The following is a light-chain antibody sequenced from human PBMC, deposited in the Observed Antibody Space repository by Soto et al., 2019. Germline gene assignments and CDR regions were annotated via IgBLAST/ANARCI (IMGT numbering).Light chain of an antibody. CDR1: SSDVGSYSL. J-gene: IGLJ1*01. CDR2: EGS. V-gene: IGLV2-23*01. CDR3: CSYAGSSTYV. Sequence: QSALTRPASVSGSPGQSFTISCTGTSSDVGSYSLVSWYQQHPGKAPKLMIYEGSKRPSGVSNRFSGSKSGNTASLTISGLQAEDEADYYCCSYAGSSTYVFGTGTKVTVL.